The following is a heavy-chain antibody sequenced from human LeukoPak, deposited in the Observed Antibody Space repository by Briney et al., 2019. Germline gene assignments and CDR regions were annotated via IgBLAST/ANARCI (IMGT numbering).Heavy chain of an antibody. J-gene: IGHJ4*02. V-gene: IGHV4-34*01. CDR3: ARDRSGGLTGYSRRYFDY. CDR2: INHSGST. Sequence: SETLSLTCAVHGGSFSGYYWSWIRQPPGKGLEWIGEINHSGSTNYNPSLKSRVTISVDTSKNQFSLKLSSVTAADTAVYYCARDRSGGLTGYSRRYFDYWGQGTLVTVSS. D-gene: IGHD3-9*01. CDR1: GGSFSGYY.